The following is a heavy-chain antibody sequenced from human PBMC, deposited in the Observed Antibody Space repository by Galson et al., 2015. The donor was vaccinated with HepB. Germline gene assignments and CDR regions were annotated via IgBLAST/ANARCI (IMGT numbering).Heavy chain of an antibody. Sequence: SLRLSCAASGFTFSSYAMHWARQAPGKGLEWVAVISYDGSNKYYADSVKGRFTISKDNSKNTLYLQMNSLRAEDTVVYYCARASGAYYYGSGRQIGWFDPWGQGTLVTVSS. D-gene: IGHD3-10*01. V-gene: IGHV3-30-3*01. CDR1: GFTFSSYA. CDR3: ARASGAYYYGSGRQIGWFDP. J-gene: IGHJ5*02. CDR2: ISYDGSNK.